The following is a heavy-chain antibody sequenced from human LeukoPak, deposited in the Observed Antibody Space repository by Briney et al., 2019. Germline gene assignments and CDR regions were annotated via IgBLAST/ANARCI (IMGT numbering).Heavy chain of an antibody. J-gene: IGHJ4*02. D-gene: IGHD3-10*01. CDR1: GFTFSSYG. V-gene: IGHV3-33*06. CDR2: IWYDGSNK. CDR3: AKRASGSGTSLYYFDY. Sequence: GRSLRLSCAASGFTFSSYGMHWVRQAPGKGLEWVAVIWYDGSNKYYADSVKGRFTISRDNSKNTLYLQMSSLRAEDTAVYYCAKRASGSGTSLYYFDYWGQGTLVTVSS.